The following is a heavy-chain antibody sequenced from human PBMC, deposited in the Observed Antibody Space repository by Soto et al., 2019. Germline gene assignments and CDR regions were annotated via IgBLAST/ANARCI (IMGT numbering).Heavy chain of an antibody. CDR1: GFTFSSYW. D-gene: IGHD3-22*01. CDR3: ARMGTYYYDSSGYYPFDY. J-gene: IGHJ4*02. CDR2: IKQDGSEK. Sequence: EVQLVESGGGLVQPGGSLRLSCAASGFTFSSYWMSWVRQAPGKGLEWVANIKQDGSEKYYVDSVKGQFTISRDNAKNSLYLQMNSLRAEDTAVYYCARMGTYYYDSSGYYPFDYWGQGTLVTVSS. V-gene: IGHV3-7*05.